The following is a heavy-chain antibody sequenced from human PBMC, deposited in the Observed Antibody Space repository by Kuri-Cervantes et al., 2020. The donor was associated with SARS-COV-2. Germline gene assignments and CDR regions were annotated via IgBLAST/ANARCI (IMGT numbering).Heavy chain of an antibody. CDR2: ISYDGSNK. V-gene: IGHV3-30-3*01. D-gene: IGHD3-16*02. CDR1: GLTFISYA. CDR3: ARSYYDYIWGSYRPEALDY. J-gene: IGHJ4*02. Sequence: GGSLRLSCAASGLTFISYAMHWVRQAPGKGLEWVAVISYDGSNKYYADTVKGRFTISRDNSKNTLYLQMNSLRAEDTAVYYCARSYYDYIWGSYRPEALDYWGQGTLVTVSS.